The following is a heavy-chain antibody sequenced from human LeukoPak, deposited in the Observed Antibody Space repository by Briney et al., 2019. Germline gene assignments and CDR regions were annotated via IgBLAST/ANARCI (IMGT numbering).Heavy chain of an antibody. V-gene: IGHV1-2*02. CDR3: ARQRISGDWFDP. CDR1: GYTFTGYY. Sequence: ASVKVSCKASGYTFTGYYMHWVRQAPGQGLEWMGWINPNSGGANYAQKFQGRVTMTRDTSISTAYMELSRLRSDDTAVYYCARQRISGDWFDPWGQGTLVTVSS. J-gene: IGHJ5*02. CDR2: INPNSGGA. D-gene: IGHD2-15*01.